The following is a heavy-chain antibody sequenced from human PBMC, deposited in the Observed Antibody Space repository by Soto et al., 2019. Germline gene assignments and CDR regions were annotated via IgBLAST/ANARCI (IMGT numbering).Heavy chain of an antibody. CDR2: ISAHNGNT. J-gene: IGHJ4*02. CDR3: ARGRYGDY. CDR1: GYAFTTYG. D-gene: IGHD1-1*01. Sequence: QVHLVQSGAEVKKPGASVKVSCKGSGYAFTTYGITWVRQAPGQGLEWMGWISAHNGNTNYAQKLQGRVTVTRDTSTSTAYMELMSLRSDDTAVYYWARGRYGDYWGQGALVTVSS. V-gene: IGHV1-18*01.